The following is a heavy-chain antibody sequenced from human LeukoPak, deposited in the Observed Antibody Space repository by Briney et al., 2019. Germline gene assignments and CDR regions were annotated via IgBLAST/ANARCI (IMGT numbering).Heavy chain of an antibody. V-gene: IGHV4-39*01. CDR3: ARLRKGRYFAYIFHY. Sequence: SETLSLTCMVSGGSLTSTTYYWGWVRRPPGGGGGWVVNVYYIGRTYPNTPHKRRVTMPDKTTKNQFCLIRTCGAAADRADNSCARLRKGRYFAYIFHYWGQGTLATVSS. CDR2: VYYIGRT. D-gene: IGHD3-9*01. CDR1: GGSLTSTTYY. J-gene: IGHJ4*02.